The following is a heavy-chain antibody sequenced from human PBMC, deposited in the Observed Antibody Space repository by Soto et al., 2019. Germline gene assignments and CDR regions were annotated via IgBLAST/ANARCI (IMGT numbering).Heavy chain of an antibody. CDR1: GGSISDGAFY. Sequence: TSETLSLSCTVSGGSISDGAFYWSWIRQPPGKGLEWIGHIYNSGNTYNNPSLKSRLTISVDTSKNQFSLNLNSVTAADTAVYYCASGLSGDKVDQWGQGTLVTVS. CDR2: IYNSGNT. J-gene: IGHJ4*02. CDR3: ASGLSGDKVDQ. V-gene: IGHV4-30-4*01. D-gene: IGHD2-21*01.